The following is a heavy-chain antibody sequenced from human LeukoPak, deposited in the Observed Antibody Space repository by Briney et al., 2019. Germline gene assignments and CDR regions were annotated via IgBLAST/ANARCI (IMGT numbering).Heavy chain of an antibody. J-gene: IGHJ4*02. CDR2: IYHSGST. CDR3: ARYVTSCLDY. V-gene: IGHV4-38-2*01. CDR1: GYSISSGYY. Sequence: SETLSLTCAVSGYSISSGYYWGWIRQPPGKGLEWIGSIYHSGSTYYNPSLKSRVTISVDTSKNQFSLKLSSVTAADTAVYYCARYVTSCLDYWGKGTLVTASS. D-gene: IGHD2-21*02.